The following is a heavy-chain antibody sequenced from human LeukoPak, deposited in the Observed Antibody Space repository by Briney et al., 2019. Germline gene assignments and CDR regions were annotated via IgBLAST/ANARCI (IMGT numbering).Heavy chain of an antibody. CDR2: ISSSSSTI. D-gene: IGHD4-17*01. Sequence: GGSLRLSCAASGFTFSSYSMNWVRQAPGKGLEWVSYISSSSSTIYYADSVKGRFTISRDNAKNSLYLQMNSLRAEDTAVYYCARVTDYGAPNWFDPWGQGTLVTVSS. J-gene: IGHJ5*02. V-gene: IGHV3-48*01. CDR3: ARVTDYGAPNWFDP. CDR1: GFTFSSYS.